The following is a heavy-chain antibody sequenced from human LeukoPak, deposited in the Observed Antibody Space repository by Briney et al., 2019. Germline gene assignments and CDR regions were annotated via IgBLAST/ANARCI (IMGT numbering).Heavy chain of an antibody. D-gene: IGHD3-16*01. V-gene: IGHV3-7*03. CDR2: IKEDGSEK. CDR3: ARTLRGGGALDY. J-gene: IGHJ4*02. CDR1: GFTFSNYW. Sequence: GGSLRLSCAASGFTFSNYWLNWVRQAPGKGLEWVANIKEDGSEKYYVDSVKGRFTISRDNAKNSLFLQMNSLRAEDTAVYYCARTLRGGGALDYWGQGTLVTVTS.